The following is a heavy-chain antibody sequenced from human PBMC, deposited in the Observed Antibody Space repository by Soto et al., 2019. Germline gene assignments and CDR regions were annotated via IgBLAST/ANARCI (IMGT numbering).Heavy chain of an antibody. CDR2: ISSSSSYI. J-gene: IGHJ3*02. D-gene: IGHD3-10*01. CDR1: GFTFSSYS. Sequence: GGSLRLSCAASGFTFSSYSMNWVRQAPGKGLEWVSSISSSSSYIYYADSVNGRFTISRDNAKNSLYLQMNSLRAEDTAVYYCARDKGSYGSYDAFDIWGQGTMVTVSS. CDR3: ARDKGSYGSYDAFDI. V-gene: IGHV3-21*01.